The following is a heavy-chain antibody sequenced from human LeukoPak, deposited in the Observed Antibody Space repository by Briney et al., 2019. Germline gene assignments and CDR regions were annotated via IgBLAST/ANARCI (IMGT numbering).Heavy chain of an antibody. D-gene: IGHD5-12*01. CDR2: IHSDGRST. V-gene: IGHV3-74*01. J-gene: IGHJ4*02. CDR3: ARDPGYSSFDY. CDR1: GFTFSSYW. Sequence: GGSLRLSCAASGFTFSSYWMHWVRQAPGKGLVWVSRIHSDGRSTSYADSVKGRFTISRDNAKNSLYLQMSSLRVDDTAIYYCARDPGYSSFDYWGQGTLVTVSS.